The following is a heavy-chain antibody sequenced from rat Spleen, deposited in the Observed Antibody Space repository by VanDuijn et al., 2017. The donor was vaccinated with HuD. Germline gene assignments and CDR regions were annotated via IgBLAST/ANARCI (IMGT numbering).Heavy chain of an antibody. CDR3: ARRHYGYTDYFDY. J-gene: IGHJ2*01. Sequence: EVQLVESGGGLVQPGRSLKLSCAASGFTFNNYWMSWIRQAPGKGLEWVASITNTGGSIYYPDSVRGRFTISSDNAKTTLYLQMDNLRSEDTATYYCARRHYGYTDYFDYWGQGVMVTVSS. CDR1: GFTFNNYW. V-gene: IGHV5-31*01. CDR2: ITNTGGSI. D-gene: IGHD1-9*01.